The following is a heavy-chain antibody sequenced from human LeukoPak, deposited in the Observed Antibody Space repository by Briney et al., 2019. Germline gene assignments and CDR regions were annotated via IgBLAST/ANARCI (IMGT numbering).Heavy chain of an antibody. D-gene: IGHD3-22*01. V-gene: IGHV4-61*01. CDR3: ARVGAQGYYDSSGYYPIPNWFDP. CDR2: IYYSGST. Sequence: PSETLSLTCTVSGGSVSSGSFYWNWIRQPPGKGLEWIGYIYYSGSTYYNPSLKSRVTISVDTSKNQFSLKLSSVTAADTAVYYCARVGAQGYYDSSGYYPIPNWFDPWGQGTLVTVSS. CDR1: GGSVSSGSFY. J-gene: IGHJ5*02.